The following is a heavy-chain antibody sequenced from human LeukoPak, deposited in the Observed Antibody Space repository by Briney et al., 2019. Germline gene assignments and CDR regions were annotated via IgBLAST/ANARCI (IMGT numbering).Heavy chain of an antibody. CDR2: IYYSGST. V-gene: IGHV4-39*07. J-gene: IGHJ4*02. CDR1: GGSISSSSYY. Sequence: SETLSLTCTVSGGSISSSSYYWGWIRQPPGKGLEWIGSIYYSGSTYYNPSLKSRVTISVDTSKNQFSLKLSSVTAADTTVYYCARAYSTLFDYWGQGTLVTVSS. CDR3: ARAYSTLFDY. D-gene: IGHD2/OR15-2a*01.